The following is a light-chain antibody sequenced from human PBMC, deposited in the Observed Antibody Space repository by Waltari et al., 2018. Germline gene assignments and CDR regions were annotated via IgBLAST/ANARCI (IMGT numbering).Light chain of an antibody. CDR3: HHYYIPPLT. CDR2: WAS. Sequence: DIVMTQSPDFLAVSLAERATINCKSSQSLFPTSNSKTYLSWYQQKPGQPPKLLIYWASTRGSGVPDRFSGSGSGTDFTLTISSLQAEDVAVYYCHHYYIPPLTFGQGTRLEIK. V-gene: IGKV4-1*01. CDR1: QSLFPTSNSKTY. J-gene: IGKJ5*01.